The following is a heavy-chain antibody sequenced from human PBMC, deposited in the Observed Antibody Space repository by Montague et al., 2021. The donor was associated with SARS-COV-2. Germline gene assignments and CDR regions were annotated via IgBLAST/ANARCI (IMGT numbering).Heavy chain of an antibody. V-gene: IGHV4-61*01. CDR1: GGSVSSGSYY. CDR3: ARDAGDWFDP. J-gene: IGHJ5*02. CDR2: IYYSGST. D-gene: IGHD3-10*01. Sequence: SETLSLTCTVSGGSVSSGSYYWTWIRQPPGKGLEWIGYIYYSGSTXYNPSLKSRVTISIDTSKNQFSLKLSSVTAADTAVYYCARDAGDWFDPWGQGTLVTVSS.